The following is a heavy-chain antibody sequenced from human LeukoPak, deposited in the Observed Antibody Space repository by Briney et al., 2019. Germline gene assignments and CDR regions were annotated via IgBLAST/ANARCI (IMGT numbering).Heavy chain of an antibody. Sequence: GGSLRLSCAASGFTFSSYAMHWVRQAPGKGLEWVSGISGRGTNKDYADSVKGRFTISRDNSKNTVYLKVNSLRAEDTAVYYCVSRSCSGSSCYAFDYWGQGTLVTVSS. V-gene: IGHV3-23*01. CDR3: VSRSCSGSSCYAFDY. J-gene: IGHJ4*02. CDR2: ISGRGTNK. D-gene: IGHD2-2*01. CDR1: GFTFSSYA.